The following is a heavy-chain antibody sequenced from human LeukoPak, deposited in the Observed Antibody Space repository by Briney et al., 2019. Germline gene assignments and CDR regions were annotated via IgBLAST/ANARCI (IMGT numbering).Heavy chain of an antibody. CDR1: GGTFSSYA. CDR3: ARVPRECTNGVCYTRFDY. D-gene: IGHD2-8*01. CDR2: IIPIFGTA. V-gene: IGHV1-69*01. J-gene: IGHJ4*02. Sequence: GASVKVSCKASGGTFSSYAISWVRQAPGQGLEWMGGIIPIFGTANYAQKFQGRVTITADESTSTAYMELSSLRSEDTAVYYCARVPRECTNGVCYTRFDYWGQGTLVTVSS.